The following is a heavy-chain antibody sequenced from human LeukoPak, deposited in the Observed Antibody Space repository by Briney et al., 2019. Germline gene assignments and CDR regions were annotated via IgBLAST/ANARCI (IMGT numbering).Heavy chain of an antibody. D-gene: IGHD3-22*01. V-gene: IGHV4-4*07. CDR2: IYTSGST. Sequence: PSKTLSPTCAVNGGSFSGYYWSWIRQPAGKGLEWIGRIYTSGSTNCNPSLKSRVTMSVDTSKNQFSLKLSSVTAADTAVYYCARDRYYYDSSGLYYFDYWGQGTLVTVSS. CDR1: GGSFSGYY. CDR3: ARDRYYYDSSGLYYFDY. J-gene: IGHJ4*02.